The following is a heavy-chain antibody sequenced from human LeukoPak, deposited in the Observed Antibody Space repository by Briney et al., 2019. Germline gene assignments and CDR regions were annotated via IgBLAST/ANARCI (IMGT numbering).Heavy chain of an antibody. D-gene: IGHD3-16*01. Sequence: GGSLRLSCAASGFTFSSYAMSWVRQAPGKGLEWVSAISGSGGSTYYADSVKGRFTISRDNSKNTLYLQMNSLRAEDTAVYYCAKAGGSKTWGVLKTLYGAFDIWGQGTMVTVSS. CDR1: GFTFSSYA. J-gene: IGHJ3*02. CDR2: ISGSGGST. V-gene: IGHV3-23*01. CDR3: AKAGGSKTWGVLKTLYGAFDI.